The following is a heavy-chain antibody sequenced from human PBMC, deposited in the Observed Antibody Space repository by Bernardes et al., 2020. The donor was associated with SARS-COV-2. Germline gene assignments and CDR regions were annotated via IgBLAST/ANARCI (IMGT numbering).Heavy chain of an antibody. D-gene: IGHD3-10*01. CDR3: ARDQGTGLGSSYPNWFDP. J-gene: IGHJ5*02. CDR1: GGSISSGGYY. V-gene: IGHV4-31*03. Sequence: TLSLTCSVSGGSISSGGYYWTWIRQHPGNGLEWIGYIYYSGYTYYNPSLKSRVTISVDTSTNQFSLKVNSVTAADTAVYYCARDQGTGLGSSYPNWFDPWGQGTLVTVSS. CDR2: IYYSGYT.